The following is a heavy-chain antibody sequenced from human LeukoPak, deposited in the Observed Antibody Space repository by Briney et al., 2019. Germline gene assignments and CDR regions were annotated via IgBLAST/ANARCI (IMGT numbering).Heavy chain of an antibody. CDR1: GGSISSGSYY. Sequence: SETLSLTCTVSGGSISSGSYYWGWIRQPPGKGLEWIGSIYYSGSTYYNPSLKSRVTISVDTSKNQFSLKLSSVTAADTAVYYCARGHMTTVTPHFDYWGQGTLVTVSS. CDR2: IYYSGST. CDR3: ARGHMTTVTPHFDY. D-gene: IGHD4-17*01. J-gene: IGHJ4*02. V-gene: IGHV4-39*07.